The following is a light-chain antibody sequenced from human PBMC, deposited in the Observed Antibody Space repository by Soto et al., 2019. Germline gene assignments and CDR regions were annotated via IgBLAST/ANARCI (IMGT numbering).Light chain of an antibody. V-gene: IGKV3-20*01. CDR2: GAS. Sequence: EIVLTQSPGTLSLSPGERATLSCRASQSVSSSDLAWYQQKPGQAPGLLIYGASSRATGIPDRFSGSGSGTDFTLTISRLEPEDFAVFYCQQWHSSPYTFGQGTKLEIK. CDR3: QQWHSSPYT. J-gene: IGKJ2*01. CDR1: QSVSSSD.